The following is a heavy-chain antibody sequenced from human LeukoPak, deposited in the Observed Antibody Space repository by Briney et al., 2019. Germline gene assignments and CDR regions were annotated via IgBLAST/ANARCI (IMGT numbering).Heavy chain of an antibody. V-gene: IGHV3-30*03. CDR2: ISYDGSNK. CDR1: GFTFSSYG. J-gene: IGHJ4*02. CDR3: ARDHRGIYSPFDY. Sequence: GGSLRLSCAASGFTFSSYGMHWVRQAPGKGLEWVAVISYDGSNKYYADSVKGRFIISRDNAKNSLYLQMNSLRAEDTAVYYCARDHRGIYSPFDYWGQGTLVTVSS. D-gene: IGHD2-21*01.